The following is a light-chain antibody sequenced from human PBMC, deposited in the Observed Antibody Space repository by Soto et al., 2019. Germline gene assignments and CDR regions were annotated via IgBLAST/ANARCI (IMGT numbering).Light chain of an antibody. CDR3: QQYGSTPIT. V-gene: IGKV3-20*01. Sequence: EIVLTQSPGTLSLSPGERATLSCRASQSISSTYLAWYQQKPGQAPRLLIYDASSRATCIPDRFSGSGSETDFALSISRLEPEDFAVYYCQQYGSTPITFGQGTRLEIK. J-gene: IGKJ5*01. CDR2: DAS. CDR1: QSISSTY.